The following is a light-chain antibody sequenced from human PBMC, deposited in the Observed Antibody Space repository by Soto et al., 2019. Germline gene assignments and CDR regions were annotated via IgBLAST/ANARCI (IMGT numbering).Light chain of an antibody. J-gene: IGKJ1*01. V-gene: IGKV1-5*03. CDR2: KAS. CDR1: QTISSW. Sequence: DIQMTHSPSTLSVSVGDRVAITCRASQTISSWLAWYQQKPGKAPKLLIYKASTLKSGVPSRFSGSGSGTEFTLTISSLQSEDFAVYYCQQYNNWPRTFGQGTKVDIK. CDR3: QQYNNWPRT.